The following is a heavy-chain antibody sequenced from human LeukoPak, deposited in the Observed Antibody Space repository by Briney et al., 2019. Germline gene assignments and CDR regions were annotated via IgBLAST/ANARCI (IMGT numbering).Heavy chain of an antibody. CDR1: GYTFTGYY. CDR2: INPNSGGT. J-gene: IGHJ6*03. Sequence: ASVKVSCKASGYTFTGYYMHWVRQAPGQGLEWMGWINPNSGGTNYAQKFQGRVTMTRDTSISTAYMELSRLRSDDTAVYYCARDNKVAGDLKIYYYYYYMDVWGKGTTVTISS. CDR3: ARDNKVAGDLKIYYYYYYMDV. D-gene: IGHD6-19*01. V-gene: IGHV1-2*02.